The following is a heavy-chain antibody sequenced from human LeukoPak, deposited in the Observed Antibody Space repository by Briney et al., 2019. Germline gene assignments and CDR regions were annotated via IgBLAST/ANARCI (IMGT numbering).Heavy chain of an antibody. V-gene: IGHV5-51*01. Sequence: GESLKISCKGSGYSFTSYWIGWVRQMPGKGLEWMGIIYPGDSDTRYSPSFQGQVTISADKSISTAYLQWSSLKASDTAMYYCALHGGAVAGTDNYYYYGMDVWGQGTTVTVSS. CDR1: GYSFTSYW. CDR2: IYPGDSDT. J-gene: IGHJ6*02. D-gene: IGHD6-19*01. CDR3: ALHGGAVAGTDNYYYYGMDV.